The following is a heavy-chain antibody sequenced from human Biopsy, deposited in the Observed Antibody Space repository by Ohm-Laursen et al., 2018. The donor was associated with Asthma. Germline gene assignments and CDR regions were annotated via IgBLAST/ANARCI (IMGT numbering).Heavy chain of an antibody. CDR2: IKHDGSEK. Sequence: SLRLSCSASGFTFGDYWMSWVRQVPGQGLEWVANIKHDGSEKNHVDSLKGRFTISRDNAKNLLFLQMNSLRAEDTAVYYCARTFHFWSPYHAEHYQLWGQGTLVTVS. CDR3: ARTFHFWSPYHAEHYQL. V-gene: IGHV3-7*01. CDR1: GFTFGDYW. D-gene: IGHD3-3*01. J-gene: IGHJ1*01.